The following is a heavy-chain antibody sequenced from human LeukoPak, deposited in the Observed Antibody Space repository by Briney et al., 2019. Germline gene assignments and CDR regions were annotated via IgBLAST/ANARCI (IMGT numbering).Heavy chain of an antibody. V-gene: IGHV1-69*04. CDR2: ITPILGIA. J-gene: IGHJ6*02. Sequence: ASVKVSCKASGGTFSSYAISWVRQAPGQGLEWMGRITPILGIANYAQKFRGRVTITADKSTSTAYMELSSLRSEDTAVYYCAMTHYYGSGSFWEEMDVWGQGTTVTVSS. CDR1: GGTFSSYA. CDR3: AMTHYYGSGSFWEEMDV. D-gene: IGHD3-10*01.